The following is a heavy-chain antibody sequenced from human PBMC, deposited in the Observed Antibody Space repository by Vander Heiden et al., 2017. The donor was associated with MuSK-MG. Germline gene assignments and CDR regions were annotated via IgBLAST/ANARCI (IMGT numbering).Heavy chain of an antibody. CDR2: ISSSSSYI. CDR1: GFTFSSSS. V-gene: IGHV3-21*01. J-gene: IGHJ5*02. CDR3: ASENNYYDSSGYYYGNWFDP. Sequence: EVQLVESGGGLVKPGWSLRLSCAAAGFTFSSSSLNWVRHAPGKGLEWVSSISSSSSYIYYADSVKGRFTISRDNAKNSLYLQMNSLRAEDTAVYYCASENNYYDSSGYYYGNWFDPWGQGTLVTVSS. D-gene: IGHD3-22*01.